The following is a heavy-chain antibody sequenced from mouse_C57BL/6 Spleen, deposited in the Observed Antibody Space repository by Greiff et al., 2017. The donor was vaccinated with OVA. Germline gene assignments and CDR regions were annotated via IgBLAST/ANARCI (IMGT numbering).Heavy chain of an antibody. D-gene: IGHD2-1*01. CDR2: IYPGDGDT. CDR3: AREDGNYGWFAY. Sequence: QVQLKESGPELVKPGASVKISCKASGYAFSSSWMNWVKQRPGKGLEWIGRIYPGDGDTNYNGKFKGKATLTADKSSSTAYMQLSSLTSEDSAVYFCAREDGNYGWFAYWGQGTLVTVSA. V-gene: IGHV1-82*01. J-gene: IGHJ3*01. CDR1: GYAFSSSW.